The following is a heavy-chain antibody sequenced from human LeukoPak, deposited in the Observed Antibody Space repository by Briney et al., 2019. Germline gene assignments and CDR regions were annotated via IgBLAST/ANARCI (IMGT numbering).Heavy chain of an antibody. CDR1: GFNFSNYA. Sequence: PGGSLRLSCAASGFNFSNYAMTWVRQAPGKGLEWVSAVTGSSSNTYYVDSVKGRFTISRDNSKNMLYLEMNSLRVEDTAIYYCAKDRSSTTSCSNYWGRGSLVTVSS. D-gene: IGHD2-2*01. V-gene: IGHV3-23*01. CDR3: AKDRSSTTSCSNY. J-gene: IGHJ4*02. CDR2: VTGSSSNT.